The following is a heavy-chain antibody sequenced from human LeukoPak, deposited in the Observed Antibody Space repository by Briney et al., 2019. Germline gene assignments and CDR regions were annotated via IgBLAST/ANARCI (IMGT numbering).Heavy chain of an antibody. D-gene: IGHD3-3*01. V-gene: IGHV3-7*01. CDR1: AFTFSSYW. CDR3: ARVFSRAYYFDY. J-gene: IGHJ4*02. Sequence: GGSLRLSCTPSAFTFSSYWMSWVRQAPGKGRQGASNTKQDASEKYYVESVKGRFTISRDNAKNSLYLQMNSLRAEDTAVYYCARVFSRAYYFDYWGQGTLVTVSS. CDR2: TKQDASEK.